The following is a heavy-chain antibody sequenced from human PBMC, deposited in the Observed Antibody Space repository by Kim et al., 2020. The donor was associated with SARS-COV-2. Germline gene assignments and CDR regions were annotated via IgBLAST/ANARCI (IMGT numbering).Heavy chain of an antibody. Sequence: SHNYHPPLKSRVPISVDTAKTPFSLKLSSVTAADTAVYYCARARGSDFDYWGQGTLVTVSS. D-gene: IGHD3-10*01. J-gene: IGHJ4*02. V-gene: IGHV4-30-2*04. CDR3: ARARGSDFDY. CDR2: SH.